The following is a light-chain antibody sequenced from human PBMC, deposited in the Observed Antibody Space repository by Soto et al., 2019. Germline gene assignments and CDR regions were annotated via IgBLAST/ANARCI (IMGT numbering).Light chain of an antibody. CDR3: QHYGYPQWT. CDR2: DVS. J-gene: IGKJ1*01. CDR1: QTLLRGY. V-gene: IGKV3D-20*01. Sequence: EVTLTQSPATVSLSPGGTATLSCGASQTLLRGYLAWYQQRPGLAPRLIIYDVSRRATGIPDRFSGSGSGTEFALTISRLEPEDFAVYICQHYGYPQWTFGPGTKVDIK.